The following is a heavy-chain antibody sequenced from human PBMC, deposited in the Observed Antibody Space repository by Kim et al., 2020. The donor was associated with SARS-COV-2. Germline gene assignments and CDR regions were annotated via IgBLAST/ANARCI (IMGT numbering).Heavy chain of an antibody. V-gene: IGHV3-48*04. CDR2: ISLTTNTI. D-gene: IGHD3-10*01. J-gene: IGHJ6*02. CDR1: GFTFSSYS. CDR3: ARRHSGSGSPSPPYGMDV. Sequence: GGSLRLSCAASGFTFSSYSMNWVRQAPGKGLEWVSYISLTTNTIYYADSVKGRFTISRDNAKNSLYLQMNSLRVEDTAVYYCARRHSGSGSPSPPYGMDVWGQGTTVTVSS.